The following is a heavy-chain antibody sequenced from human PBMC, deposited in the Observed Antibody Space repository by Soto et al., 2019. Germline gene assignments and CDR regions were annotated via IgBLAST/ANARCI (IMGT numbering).Heavy chain of an antibody. D-gene: IGHD6-6*01. CDR1: GFTLSGYA. CDR3: ARLARPDFYYMDV. Sequence: EVQLAESGGGLAQPGGSLRLSCAASGFTLSGYAMDWVRQAPGKGLEYVSGISSNGVGTYYANSVQGRFTISRDTSKNTVYLQMGSLRPEDMAVYYCARLARPDFYYMDVCGKGTTVTVS. V-gene: IGHV3-64*01. CDR2: ISSNGVGT. J-gene: IGHJ6*03.